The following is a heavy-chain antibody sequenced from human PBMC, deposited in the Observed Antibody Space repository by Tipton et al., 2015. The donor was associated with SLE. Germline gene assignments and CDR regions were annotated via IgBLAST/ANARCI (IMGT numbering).Heavy chain of an antibody. J-gene: IGHJ4*02. CDR2: INSDGSST. CDR3: ARGGYSGYDPQYYFDS. CDR1: GFTFSNYW. Sequence: SLRLSCAASGFTFSNYWMHWVRQAPGKGLVWVSLINSDGSSTSYADSVKGRFTISRDNAKNTLYLQMNSLRAEDTAVYYCARGGYSGYDPQYYFDSWGQGTLVTVSS. V-gene: IGHV3-74*01. D-gene: IGHD5-12*01.